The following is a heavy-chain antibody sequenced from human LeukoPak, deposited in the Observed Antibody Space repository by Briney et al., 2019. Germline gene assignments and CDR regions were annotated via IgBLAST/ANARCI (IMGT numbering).Heavy chain of an antibody. CDR3: ARDATSSIFGAVISRYNWFDP. V-gene: IGHV1-69*06. CDR2: IIPIFGTA. CDR1: GGTFSSYA. Sequence: GSSVKVSCKASGGTFSSYAISWVRQAPGQGLEWMGGIIPIFGTANYAQKFQGRVTITADKSTSTAYVELSSLRSEDTAVYYCARDATSSIFGAVISRYNWFDPWGQGTLVTVSS. J-gene: IGHJ5*02. D-gene: IGHD3-3*01.